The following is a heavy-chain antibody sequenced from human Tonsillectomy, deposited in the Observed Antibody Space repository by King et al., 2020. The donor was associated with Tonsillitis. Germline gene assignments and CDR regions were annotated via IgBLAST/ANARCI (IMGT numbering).Heavy chain of an antibody. D-gene: IGHD1-26*01. V-gene: IGHV4-39*01. Sequence: QLQESGPGVVKPSETLSLTCTVSGDSISGGDQFWAWIRQPPGKRLEWIGYMYYSGTTFFNQSLKSRISISGDTSENRFFLRLTSVSAADTAVYFCARYVSGSLDYWGQGALVTVSP. CDR1: GDSISGGDQF. J-gene: IGHJ4*02. CDR2: MYYSGTT. CDR3: ARYVSGSLDY.